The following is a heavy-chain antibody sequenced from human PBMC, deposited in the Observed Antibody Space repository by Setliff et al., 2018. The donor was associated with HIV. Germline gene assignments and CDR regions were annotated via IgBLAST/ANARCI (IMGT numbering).Heavy chain of an antibody. CDR2: INPRSGST. CDR1: GYNFITYY. V-gene: IGHV1-46*01. D-gene: IGHD3-10*01. Sequence: RASVKVSCKASGYNFITYYIHWVRQAPGQGLEWMGLINPRSGSTNYAQKFQDRVTMTSDTSTRTVYMELSSLKSDDTAVYYCARGGYHGFGSYGDSWGQGTLVTVSS. CDR3: ARGGYHGFGSYGDS. J-gene: IGHJ4*02.